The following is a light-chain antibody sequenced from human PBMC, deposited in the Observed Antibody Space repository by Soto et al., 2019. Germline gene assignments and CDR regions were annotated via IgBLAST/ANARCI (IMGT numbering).Light chain of an antibody. CDR1: QSVSSK. J-gene: IGKJ2*01. CDR3: QQYNNWPQT. CDR2: RAS. V-gene: IGKV3-15*01. Sequence: EIVMTQSPVTLSVSPGERATLSCRASQSVSSKVAWYQQKPGQAPRLLIYRASTRATGIPARFSGSGSGTEFTLSISSLQSEDFAVYYCQQYNNWPQTFGQGTKLEIK.